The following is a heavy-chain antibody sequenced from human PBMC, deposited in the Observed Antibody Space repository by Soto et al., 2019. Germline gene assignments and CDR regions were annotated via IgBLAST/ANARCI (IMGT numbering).Heavy chain of an antibody. CDR2: INHSGST. D-gene: IGHD5-12*01. J-gene: IGHJ6*03. V-gene: IGHV4-34*01. Sequence: PSVPLSLTCAVYDGTFRDFYWSWIRQPTGKGLEWIGEINHSGSTNYNPSLKSRVTISVDTSKNQFSLKLSSATAADTAVYYCARGVVATMDPYYYYYYMDVWGKGTTVTVSS. CDR1: DGTFRDFY. CDR3: ARGVVATMDPYYYYYYMDV.